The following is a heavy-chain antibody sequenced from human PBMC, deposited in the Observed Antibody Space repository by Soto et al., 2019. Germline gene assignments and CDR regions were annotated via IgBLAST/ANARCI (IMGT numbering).Heavy chain of an antibody. CDR3: FGNLFWRGY. CDR2: ISHDGNNK. Sequence: QVQLVESGGGVVQPGRSLRLSCAASGFTFSSYGMHWVRQAPGKGLEWVSLISHDGNNKYYADSVKGRFTISRDNSKNTVFLQLNSLRAEDTAVYYGFGNLFWRGYWGQGTLVTVSS. D-gene: IGHD3-9*01. J-gene: IGHJ4*02. V-gene: IGHV3-30*03. CDR1: GFTFSSYG.